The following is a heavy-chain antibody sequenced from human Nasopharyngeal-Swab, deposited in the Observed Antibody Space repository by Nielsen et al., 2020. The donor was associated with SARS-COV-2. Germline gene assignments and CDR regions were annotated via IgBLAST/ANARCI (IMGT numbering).Heavy chain of an antibody. J-gene: IGHJ4*02. V-gene: IGHV3-21*01. CDR3: ARGPRGVYSGSYYDY. Sequence: GESLKISCAASGFTFSSYAMSWVRQAPGKGLEWVSSISSSSSYIYYADSVKGRFTISRDNAKNSLYLQMNSLRAEDTAVYYCARGPRGVYSGSYYDYWGQGTLVTVSS. CDR2: ISSSSSYI. CDR1: GFTFSSYA. D-gene: IGHD1-26*01.